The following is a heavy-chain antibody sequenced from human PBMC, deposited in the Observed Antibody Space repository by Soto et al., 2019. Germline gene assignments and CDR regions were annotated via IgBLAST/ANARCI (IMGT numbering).Heavy chain of an antibody. CDR3: ARQPYSYYAIDV. V-gene: IGHV4-4*02. CDR2: IHHSGRT. CDR1: GGSISSTNW. J-gene: IGHJ6*02. Sequence: QVQLQESGPGLVKPSGTLSLTCAVSGGSISSTNWWSWVRQPPGKGLEWIGEIHHSGRTNYNPSLKSRXXIXIXXSKTQFSLKLSSVTAADTAVYYCARQPYSYYAIDVWGQGTTVTVSS.